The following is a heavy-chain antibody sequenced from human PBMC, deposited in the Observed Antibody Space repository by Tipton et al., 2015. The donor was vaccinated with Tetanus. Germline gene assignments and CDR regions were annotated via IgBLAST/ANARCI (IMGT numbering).Heavy chain of an antibody. D-gene: IGHD3-22*01. Sequence: QMQLVQSGAEVKKPGASVKVSCKASGYTFTGYYIYWVRQAPGQGLEWMGWIDPNSGGTNYAQKFQGRVTMTRDTSISSAYMELSSLRPDDTAVYYCARDRGDYIYYGMDVWGPGTPVTVS. CDR1: GYTFTGYY. J-gene: IGHJ6*02. V-gene: IGHV1-2*02. CDR3: ARDRGDYIYYGMDV. CDR2: IDPNSGGT.